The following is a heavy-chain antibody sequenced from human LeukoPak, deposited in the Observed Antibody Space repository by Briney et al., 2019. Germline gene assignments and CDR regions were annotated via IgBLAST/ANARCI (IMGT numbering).Heavy chain of an antibody. CDR3: ARLNYRPIIKFFDY. CDR2: INPNSGGT. J-gene: IGHJ4*02. V-gene: IGHV1-2*02. Sequence: ASVKVSCKTSGYTFTGYYMHWVRQAPGQGLEWMGWINPNSGGTNYAQKFQGRVTMTRDTSISTAYMELSRLRSDDTAVYYCARLNYRPIIKFFDYWGQGTLVTVSS. D-gene: IGHD5-24*01. CDR1: GYTFTGYY.